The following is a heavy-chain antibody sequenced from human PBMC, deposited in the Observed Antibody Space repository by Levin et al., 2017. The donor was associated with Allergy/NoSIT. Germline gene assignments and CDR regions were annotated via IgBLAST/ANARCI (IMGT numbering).Heavy chain of an antibody. CDR1: GFTFSSYA. CDR2: ISFDGSNK. Sequence: GGSLRLSCAASGFTFSSYAMHWVRQTPGKGLEWVSTISFDGSNKFYGDSVKGRFTISRDNSKGMLSLQMNSLRAEDTAVYYCASSGGSGAYIYYFYAMDVWGQGTTVTVSS. D-gene: IGHD3-10*01. CDR3: ASSGGSGAYIYYFYAMDV. J-gene: IGHJ6*02. V-gene: IGHV3-33*05.